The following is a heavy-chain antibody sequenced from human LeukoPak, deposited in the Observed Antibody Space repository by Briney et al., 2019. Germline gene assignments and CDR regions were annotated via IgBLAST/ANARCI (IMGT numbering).Heavy chain of an antibody. V-gene: IGHV1-8*01. CDR1: GYTFTSYD. Sequence: ASVKVSCKASGYTFTSYDINWVRQATGQGLEWMGWMNPNSGNTGYAQKFQGRVTMTRNTSISTAYMELSSLRSEDTAVYYCASTPRVRGDTARDYYYYGMDVWGQGTTATVSS. CDR2: MNPNSGNT. D-gene: IGHD3-10*01. J-gene: IGHJ6*02. CDR3: ASTPRVRGDTARDYYYYGMDV.